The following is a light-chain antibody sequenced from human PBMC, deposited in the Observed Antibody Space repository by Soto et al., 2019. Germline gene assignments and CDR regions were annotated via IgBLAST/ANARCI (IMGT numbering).Light chain of an antibody. CDR2: EGS. V-gene: IGLV2-23*01. CDR1: SSDVGSYNL. Sequence: QSALTQPASVSGSPGQSITISCTGTSSDVGSYNLVSWYQQHPGKAPKLMIYEGSKRPSGVANRFSGSKSGNTASLTISWLQAEDGAAYYCCSHAASSTWVFGGGTTLTVL. J-gene: IGLJ3*02. CDR3: CSHAASSTWV.